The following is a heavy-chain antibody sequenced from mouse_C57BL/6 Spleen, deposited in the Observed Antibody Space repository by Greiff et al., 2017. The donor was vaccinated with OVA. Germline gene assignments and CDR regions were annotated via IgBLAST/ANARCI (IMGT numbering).Heavy chain of an antibody. J-gene: IGHJ2*01. V-gene: IGHV1-50*01. D-gene: IGHD2-4*01. Sequence: QVQLQQPGAELVKPGASVKLSCKASGYTFTSYWMQWVKQRPGQGLEWIGEIDPSDSYTNYNQKFKGKATLTVDTSSSTAYMQLSSLTSEDSAVYYRARNYDYADYWGQGTTLTVSS. CDR3: ARNYDYADY. CDR1: GYTFTSYW. CDR2: IDPSDSYT.